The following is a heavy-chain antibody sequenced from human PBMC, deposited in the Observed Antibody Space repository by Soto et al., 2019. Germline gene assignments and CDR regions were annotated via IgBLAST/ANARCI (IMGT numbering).Heavy chain of an antibody. V-gene: IGHV4-34*01. CDR3: SRGIDAYKGGRT. CDR2: IHPSGST. Sequence: QVQLHQWGAGLLKPSETLSLTCAVFDESLSDYYYTWTRQPPGKGLEWIGEIHPSGSTHYNPSLPTRVTLSQDTSKKQFSLTLLSVTAADTAVYYCSRGIDAYKGGRTWGQGTLVTVSS. CDR1: DESLSDYY. D-gene: IGHD1-1*01. J-gene: IGHJ5*02.